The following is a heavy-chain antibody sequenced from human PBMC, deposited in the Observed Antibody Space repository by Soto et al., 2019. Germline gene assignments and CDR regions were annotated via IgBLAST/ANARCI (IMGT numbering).Heavy chain of an antibody. CDR1: GFTFAYYA. CDR2: ISYSGDRQ. D-gene: IGHD3-16*01. CDR3: ARTPAAMITDRYNWFDS. J-gene: IGHJ5*01. V-gene: IGHV3-30*01. Sequence: LRLSCVASGFTFAYYAMHWVRRIPGKGLEWVAVISYSGDRQYYAESVKGRFTISRDNSKKTLYLQMFSLTSEDSAVFYCARTPAAMITDRYNWFDSWGPGTQVTVSS.